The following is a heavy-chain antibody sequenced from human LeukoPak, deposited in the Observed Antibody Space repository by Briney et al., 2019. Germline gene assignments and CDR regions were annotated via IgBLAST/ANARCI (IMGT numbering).Heavy chain of an antibody. CDR2: MNPNSGNT. CDR1: GYTFTSYD. V-gene: IGHV1-8*01. D-gene: IGHD6-6*01. CDR3: ARGRDFSSSWWLQPPYYFDY. Sequence: GASVKVSCKASGYTFTSYDINWVRQATGQGLEWMGWMNPNSGNTGYAQKFQGRVTITRNTSISTAYMELSSLRSEDTAVYYCARGRDFSSSWWLQPPYYFDYWGQGTLVTVSS. J-gene: IGHJ4*02.